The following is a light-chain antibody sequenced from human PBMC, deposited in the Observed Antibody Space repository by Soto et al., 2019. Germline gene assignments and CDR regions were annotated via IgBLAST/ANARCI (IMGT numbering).Light chain of an antibody. J-gene: IGKJ1*01. CDR2: AAS. V-gene: IGKV1-39*01. CDR1: QSINNY. Sequence: DIQMTQSPPSLSASVGDRLTITCRASQSINNYLSWYQLKPGKAPHLQVYAASTLQSGVPSRFSAGGSRTDFSLTITSLQPEDYATYYCQQNYSPPHAFGQGTKVEVK. CDR3: QQNYSPPHA.